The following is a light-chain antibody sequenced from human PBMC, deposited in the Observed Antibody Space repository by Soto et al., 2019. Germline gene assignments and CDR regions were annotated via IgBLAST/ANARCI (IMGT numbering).Light chain of an antibody. J-gene: IGKJ5*01. CDR1: QSVISTH. V-gene: IGKV3-20*01. CDR2: GAS. Sequence: IVLTQSPGTVSLSAGERATLSCGASQSVISTHLAWYQQKPGQAPRLLIYGASSRATGIPDRFSGSGSGTDFTLTISRLEPEDFAVYYCQQYGSSPITFGQGTRLEIK. CDR3: QQYGSSPIT.